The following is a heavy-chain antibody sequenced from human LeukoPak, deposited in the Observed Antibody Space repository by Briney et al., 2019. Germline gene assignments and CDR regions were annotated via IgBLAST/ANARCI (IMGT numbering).Heavy chain of an antibody. CDR1: GFTVSSNY. Sequence: AGGSLRLSCAASGFTVSSNYMSWVRQAPGKGLEWVSVIYSGGSTYYADSVKGRFTISRDNAKNSLYLQMNSLRAEDTAVYYCAREKRSTVTTCECNWFDPWGQGTLVTVSS. CDR2: IYSGGST. D-gene: IGHD4-17*01. V-gene: IGHV3-53*01. J-gene: IGHJ5*02. CDR3: AREKRSTVTTCECNWFDP.